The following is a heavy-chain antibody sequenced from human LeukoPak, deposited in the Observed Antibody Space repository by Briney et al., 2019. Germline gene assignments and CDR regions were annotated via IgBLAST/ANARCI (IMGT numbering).Heavy chain of an antibody. D-gene: IGHD5-18*01. J-gene: IGHJ4*02. Sequence: GGSLRLSCAASGFTFSSYAMSWVRQDPGKGLEWVSAISGSGGSTYYADSVKGRFTISRDNSKNTLYLQMNSLRAEDTAVYYCAKVPRGYSYGYPHWGQGTLVTVSS. CDR3: AKVPRGYSYGYPH. V-gene: IGHV3-23*01. CDR1: GFTFSSYA. CDR2: ISGSGGST.